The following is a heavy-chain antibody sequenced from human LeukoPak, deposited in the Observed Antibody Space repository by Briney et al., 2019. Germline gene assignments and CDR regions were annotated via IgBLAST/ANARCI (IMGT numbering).Heavy chain of an antibody. D-gene: IGHD6-19*01. CDR3: GRQVAPGQWLVNL. CDR1: GFTFSNYA. Sequence: GGSLRLSCVASGFTFSNYAIHWVRRPPGKGLEGGAVMSTGGSLQYYANSVKGRFTTSRDNYKSTLFLQMNSLSAADTAVYYCGRQVAPGQWLVNLWGQGTLVTVSS. V-gene: IGHV3-30*01. CDR2: MSTGGSLQ. J-gene: IGHJ5*02.